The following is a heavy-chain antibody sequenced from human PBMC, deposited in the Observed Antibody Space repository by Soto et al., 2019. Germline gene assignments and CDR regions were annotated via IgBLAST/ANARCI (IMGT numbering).Heavy chain of an antibody. CDR1: GFSVRTNY. CDR2: FESGGSI. V-gene: IGHV3-53*01. Sequence: LRLSCAASGFSVRTNYMSWARQAPGKGLEWVSVFESGGSIYYADSVKGRFIISRDYAKNTVYLQMNSLRADDTAVYYCARAGVTPHFFDYWGQGTLVTVSS. CDR3: ARAGVTPHFFDY. J-gene: IGHJ4*02. D-gene: IGHD2-21*02.